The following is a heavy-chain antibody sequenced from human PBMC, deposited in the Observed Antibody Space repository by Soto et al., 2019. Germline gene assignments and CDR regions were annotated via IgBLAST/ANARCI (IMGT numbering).Heavy chain of an antibody. CDR2: IYYSGST. J-gene: IGHJ3*02. CDR1: GYDFSRHW. CDR3: ARESPARDAFDI. Sequence: ESLKISCKGSGYDFSRHWIAWVRQKPGKGLEWIGYIYYSGSTNYNPSLKSRVTISVDTSKNQFSLKLSSVTAADTAVYYCARESPARDAFDIWGQGTMVTVSS. V-gene: IGHV4-59*11.